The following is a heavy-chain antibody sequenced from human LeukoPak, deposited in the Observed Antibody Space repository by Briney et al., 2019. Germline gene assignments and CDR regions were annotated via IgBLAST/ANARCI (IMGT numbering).Heavy chain of an antibody. D-gene: IGHD5-18*01. CDR2: IYYSGST. CDR1: GGSFSGYY. J-gene: IGHJ4*02. V-gene: IGHV4-34*01. CDR3: ARADGYLVDY. Sequence: SETLSLTCAVYGGSFSGYYWSWIRQPPGKVLEWIGSIYYSGSTYYNPSLKSRVTISVDTSKNQFSLKLSSVTAADTAVYYCARADGYLVDYWGQGTLVTVSS.